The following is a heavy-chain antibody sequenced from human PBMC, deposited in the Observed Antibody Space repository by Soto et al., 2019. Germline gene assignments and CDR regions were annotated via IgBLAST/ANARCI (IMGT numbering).Heavy chain of an antibody. V-gene: IGHV3-74*01. CDR1: GFTFSSFW. CDR2: INTDGSST. CDR3: AKRGVDTFGLSY. J-gene: IGHJ4*02. Sequence: EVQLVESGGGLVQPGGSLRLSCAVSGFTFSSFWMHWVRQAPGEGLVWVSRINTDGSSTSYADSVKGRFTIARDNSKNTLYLQRNSLRVEDTAMYYCAKRGVDTFGLSYWGQGTLVTVSS. D-gene: IGHD3-10*01.